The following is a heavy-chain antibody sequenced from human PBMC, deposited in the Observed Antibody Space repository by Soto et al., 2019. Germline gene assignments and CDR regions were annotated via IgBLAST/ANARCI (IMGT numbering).Heavy chain of an antibody. CDR3: AKDGGILRHAFCI. D-gene: IGHD2-15*01. J-gene: IGHJ3*02. V-gene: IGHV3-30*18. CDR2: ISYDGSNK. Sequence: QVQLVESGGGVVQPGRSLRLSCAASGFTFSSYGMHWVRQAPGKGLEWVAVISYDGSNKYYADSVKGRFTISRDNSKNTLDLQMNSLRAEDTAVYYCAKDGGILRHAFCIWGQGTMVTVSS. CDR1: GFTFSSYG.